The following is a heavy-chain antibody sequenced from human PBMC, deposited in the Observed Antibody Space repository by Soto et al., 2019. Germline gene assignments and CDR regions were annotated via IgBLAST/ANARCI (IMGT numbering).Heavy chain of an antibody. V-gene: IGHV1-69*13. Sequence: SVKVSCKASGGTFSSYAISWVRQAPGQGLEWMGGIIPIFGTANYAQKFQGRVTITADESTSTAYMELSSLRSEDTAVYYCARASFVLRFLEWLLGHFDYWGQGTLVTVSS. J-gene: IGHJ4*02. D-gene: IGHD3-3*01. CDR3: ARASFVLRFLEWLLGHFDY. CDR1: GGTFSSYA. CDR2: IIPIFGTA.